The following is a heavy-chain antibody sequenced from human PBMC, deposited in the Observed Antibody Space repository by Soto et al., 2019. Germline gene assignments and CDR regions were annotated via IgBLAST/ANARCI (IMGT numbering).Heavy chain of an antibody. CDR1: GGSISSYY. Sequence: TLSLTCTVSGGSISSYYWSWIRQPPGKGLEWIGYIYYSGSTNYNPSLKSRVTISVDTSKNQFSLKLSSVTAADTAVYYCARDENVQGDYYYGMDVWGQGTTVTVSS. CDR2: IYYSGST. CDR3: ARDENVQGDYYYGMDV. D-gene: IGHD1-1*01. V-gene: IGHV4-59*01. J-gene: IGHJ6*02.